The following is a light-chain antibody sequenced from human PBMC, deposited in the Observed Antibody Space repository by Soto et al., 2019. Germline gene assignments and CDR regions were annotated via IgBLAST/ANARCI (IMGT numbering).Light chain of an antibody. J-gene: IGLJ1*01. Sequence: QSALTRPASVSGSPGQSITISCTGTSSDVGGYNYVSWYQQHPGKAPKLMIYDASNRPSGVSNRFSGSKSGNTASLTISGLQAEDEADYYCSSYTSSSTYVFGTGTKVTVL. CDR1: SSDVGGYNY. V-gene: IGLV2-14*01. CDR3: SSYTSSSTYV. CDR2: DAS.